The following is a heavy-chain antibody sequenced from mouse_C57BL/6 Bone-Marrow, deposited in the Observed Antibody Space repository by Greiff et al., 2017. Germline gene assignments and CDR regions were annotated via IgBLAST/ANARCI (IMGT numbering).Heavy chain of an antibody. CDR2: IYPGDGDT. J-gene: IGHJ2*01. CDR1: GYAFSSYW. Sequence: VQLQQSGAELVKPGASVKISCKASGYAFSSYWMNWVKQRPGKGLEWIGQIYPGDGDTNYNGKFKGKATLTADKSSSTAYMQLSSLTSEDSAVYFCARSGLITTVVAFDYWGQGTTLTVSS. D-gene: IGHD1-1*01. V-gene: IGHV1-80*01. CDR3: ARSGLITTVVAFDY.